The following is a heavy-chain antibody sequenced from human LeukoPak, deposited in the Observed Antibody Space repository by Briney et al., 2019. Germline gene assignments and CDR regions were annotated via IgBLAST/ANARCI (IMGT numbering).Heavy chain of an antibody. J-gene: IGHJ6*03. CDR1: GFTFDDYA. V-gene: IGHV3-43D*03. CDR2: ISWDGGST. CDR3: AKAYYHYYYYMDV. Sequence: GGSLRLSCAASGFTFDDYAMHWVRQAPGKGLEWVSLISWDGGSTYYADSVKGRFTISRDNSKNSLYLQINSLRAEDTALYYCAKAYYHYYYYMDVWGKGTTVTVSS.